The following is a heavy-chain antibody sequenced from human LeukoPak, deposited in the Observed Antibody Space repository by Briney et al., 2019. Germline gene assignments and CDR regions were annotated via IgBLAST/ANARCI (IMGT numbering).Heavy chain of an antibody. J-gene: IGHJ5*02. Sequence: PSETLSLTCTVSGGSISSYYWSWIRQPPGKGLEWIGYIYNSGSTNYNPSLKSRVTTSVDTSKNQFSLKLSSVTAADTAVYYCARDSPLCSGGCNWFDPWGQGTLVTVSS. V-gene: IGHV4-59*01. CDR1: GGSISSYY. D-gene: IGHD2-15*01. CDR2: IYNSGST. CDR3: ARDSPLCSGGCNWFDP.